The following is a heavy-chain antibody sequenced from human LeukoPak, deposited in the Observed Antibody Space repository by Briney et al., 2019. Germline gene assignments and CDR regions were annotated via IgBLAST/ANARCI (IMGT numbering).Heavy chain of an antibody. V-gene: IGHV3-7*02. D-gene: IGHD3-3*01. Sequence: PGGSLRLSCAGSGFTFSSHWMNWVRQAPGTGLEWVASIKDDGSEKHFLDSVNGRFAISRDNAKNSLYLQMSSLRAEDTAVYYCARRGITISGVLVYHYSGLDVWGQGTTVTVSS. CDR1: GFTFSSHW. CDR2: IKDDGSEK. CDR3: ARRGITISGVLVYHYSGLDV. J-gene: IGHJ6*02.